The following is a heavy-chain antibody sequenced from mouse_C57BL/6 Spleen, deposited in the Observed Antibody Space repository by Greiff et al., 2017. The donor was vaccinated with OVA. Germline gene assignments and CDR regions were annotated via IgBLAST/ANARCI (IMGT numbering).Heavy chain of an antibody. Sequence: QVQLQQPGAELVKPGASVKMSCKASGYTFTSYWITWVKQRPGQGLEWIVDIHPGSGSTNYNEKFKSKATLTVDTSSSTAYMPLSRQTSEDSAVDYGARIYDGYYVLWYFDVWGTGTTVTVSA. D-gene: IGHD2-3*01. J-gene: IGHJ1*03. CDR3: ARIYDGYYVLWYFDV. V-gene: IGHV1-55*01. CDR1: GYTFTSYW. CDR2: IHPGSGST.